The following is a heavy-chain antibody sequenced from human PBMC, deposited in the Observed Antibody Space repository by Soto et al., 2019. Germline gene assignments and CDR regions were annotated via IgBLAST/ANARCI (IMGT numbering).Heavy chain of an antibody. CDR1: GGTFSSYA. J-gene: IGHJ4*02. CDR3: GCCGGNSADY. CDR2: IIPIFGTA. Sequence: VASVKVSCKASGGTFSSYAISWVRQAPGQGLEWMGGIIPIFGTANYAQKFQGRVTITADKSTSTAYMELSSLRSEDTAVYYCGCCGGNSADYWGQGTLVTVSS. V-gene: IGHV1-69*06. D-gene: IGHD2-15*01.